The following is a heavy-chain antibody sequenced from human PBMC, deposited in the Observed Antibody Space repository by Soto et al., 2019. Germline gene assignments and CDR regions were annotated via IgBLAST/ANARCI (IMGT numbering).Heavy chain of an antibody. V-gene: IGHV3-30*18. CDR2: ISYDGSDK. Sequence: QVQLVESGGGVVQPGRSLRLSCAASGFTFSSYGMHGVRHAPGKGLEWVAVISYDGSDKYYADSVKGRFTISRDNSNNTLYPQMDSLRAEDTAVYYCAKGVVVATTYCQHWGQGTLVTVSS. D-gene: IGHD2-15*01. J-gene: IGHJ1*01. CDR1: GFTFSSYG. CDR3: AKGVVVATTYCQH.